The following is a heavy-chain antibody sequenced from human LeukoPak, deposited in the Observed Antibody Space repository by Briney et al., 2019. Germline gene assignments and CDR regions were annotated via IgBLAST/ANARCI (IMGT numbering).Heavy chain of an antibody. CDR2: IIPIFGTA. V-gene: IGHV1-69*06. CDR1: GGTFSSYA. Sequence: ASVKVSCKASGGTFSSYAISWVRQAPGQGLEWMGGIIPIFGTANYAQKFQGRVTITADKSTSTAYMELSSLRSEDTAVYYCAREADSSGYMASPPIYWGQGTLVTVSS. J-gene: IGHJ4*02. CDR3: AREADSSGYMASPPIY. D-gene: IGHD3-22*01.